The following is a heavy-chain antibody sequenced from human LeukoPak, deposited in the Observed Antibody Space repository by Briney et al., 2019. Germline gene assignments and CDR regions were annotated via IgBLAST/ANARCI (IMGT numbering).Heavy chain of an antibody. D-gene: IGHD2-8*01. CDR3: AREIVLMVYAIRDYYYYMDV. CDR1: GFTFSSYS. V-gene: IGHV3-7*01. J-gene: IGHJ6*03. Sequence: QSGGSLRLSCAASGFTFSSYSMNWVRQAPGKGLEWVANIKQDGSEKYYVDSVKGRFTISRDNAKNSLYLQMNSLRAEDTAVYYCAREIVLMVYAIRDYYYYMDVWGKGTTVTVSS. CDR2: IKQDGSEK.